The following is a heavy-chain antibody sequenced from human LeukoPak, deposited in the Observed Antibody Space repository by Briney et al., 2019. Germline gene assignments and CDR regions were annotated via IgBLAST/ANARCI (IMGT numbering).Heavy chain of an antibody. CDR1: GITFSSYE. V-gene: IGHV3-48*03. J-gene: IGHJ4*02. CDR2: ISTSGSTI. Sequence: PGGSLRLSCVVSGITFSSYEMNWVRQAPGKGLEWVSYISTSGSTIYYADSVKGRFTISRDNAKNSLYLQMNGLRAEDTAIYYCARDIRSTWFKFDYWGQGALVTVSS. CDR3: ARDIRSTWFKFDY. D-gene: IGHD6-13*01.